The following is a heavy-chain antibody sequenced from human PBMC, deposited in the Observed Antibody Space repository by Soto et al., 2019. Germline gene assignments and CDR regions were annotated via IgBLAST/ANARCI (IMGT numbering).Heavy chain of an antibody. J-gene: IGHJ6*02. Sequence: EVQVVESGGGLVQPGGSLRLSCAASGFTFSSYWMSWVRQAPGKGLEWVANIKQDGSEKYNVDSVKGRFTISRDNAKNSLYLQMDSLRAEDTAGYYCARFRWGGMDVWGQGTTVTVSS. CDR2: IKQDGSEK. CDR3: ARFRWGGMDV. CDR1: GFTFSSYW. D-gene: IGHD3-16*01. V-gene: IGHV3-7*01.